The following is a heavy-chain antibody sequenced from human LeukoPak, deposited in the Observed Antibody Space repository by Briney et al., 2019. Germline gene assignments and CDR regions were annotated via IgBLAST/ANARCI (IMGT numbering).Heavy chain of an antibody. D-gene: IGHD5-18*01. V-gene: IGHV4-59*01. Sequence: SETLSLTCTVSGGSISSYYWSWIRQPPGKGLEWIGYIYYSGSTNYNPSLKSRVTISVDTSKNQFSLKLSSVTAADTAVYYCARGDHSYGAYYFDYWGQGTLVTVSS. CDR2: IYYSGST. CDR1: GGSISSYY. CDR3: ARGDHSYGAYYFDY. J-gene: IGHJ4*02.